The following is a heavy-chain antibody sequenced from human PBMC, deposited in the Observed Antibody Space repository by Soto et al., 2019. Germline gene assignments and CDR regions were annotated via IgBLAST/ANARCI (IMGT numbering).Heavy chain of an antibody. CDR3: ARRASAYFDSSGYYPDYYYYYGMDV. CDR2: IYYSGST. CDR1: GASISSSH. V-gene: IGHV4-59*01. J-gene: IGHJ6*02. D-gene: IGHD3-22*01. Sequence: SETLSLTCTVSGASISSSHWNWIRQSPGKGLEWIGYIYYSGSTNYNPSLKSRVSISVDMSENQFSLKLTSVTAADTGVYYCARRASAYFDSSGYYPDYYYYYGMDVWAQRTTVTVSS.